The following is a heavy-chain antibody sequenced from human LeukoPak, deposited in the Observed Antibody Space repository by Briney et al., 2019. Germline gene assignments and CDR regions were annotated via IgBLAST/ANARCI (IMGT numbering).Heavy chain of an antibody. D-gene: IGHD1-1*01. J-gene: IGHJ4*02. CDR2: ISYDGSNK. CDR3: AKQHQSRQLAPTGIDY. V-gene: IGHV3-30*18. Sequence: PGGSLRLSCAASGFTFSSYGMHWVRQAPGKGLEWVAVISYDGSNKYYADSVKGRFTISRDNSKNTLYLQMNSLRAEDTAVYYCAKQHQSRQLAPTGIDYWGQGTLVTVSS. CDR1: GFTFSSYG.